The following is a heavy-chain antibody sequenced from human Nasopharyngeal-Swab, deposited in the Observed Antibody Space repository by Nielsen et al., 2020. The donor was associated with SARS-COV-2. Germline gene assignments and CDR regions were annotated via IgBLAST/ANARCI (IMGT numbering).Heavy chain of an antibody. V-gene: IGHV3-21*01. D-gene: IGHD1-26*01. CDR2: ISSSSSYI. CDR1: GFTFSSYS. J-gene: IGHJ3*02. Sequence: GESLKISCAASGFTFSSYSMNWVRQAPGKGLEWVSSISSSSSYIYYADPVKGRFTISRDNAKNSLYLQMNSLRAEDTAVYYCARVRFVGELIDAFDIWGQGTMVTVSS. CDR3: ARVRFVGELIDAFDI.